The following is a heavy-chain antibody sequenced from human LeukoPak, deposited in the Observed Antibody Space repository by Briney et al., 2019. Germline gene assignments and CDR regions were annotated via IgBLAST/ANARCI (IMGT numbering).Heavy chain of an antibody. CDR1: GFTFSSYG. Sequence: PGGSLRLSCAASGFTFSSYGMHWVRQAPGKGLEWVAVIWYDGSNKYYADSVKGRFTISRDNSKNTLYLQMNSLRAEDTAVYYCARDPPRIAVAGTDNGYWGQGTLVTVSS. D-gene: IGHD6-19*01. J-gene: IGHJ4*02. CDR2: IWYDGSNK. V-gene: IGHV3-33*01. CDR3: ARDPPRIAVAGTDNGY.